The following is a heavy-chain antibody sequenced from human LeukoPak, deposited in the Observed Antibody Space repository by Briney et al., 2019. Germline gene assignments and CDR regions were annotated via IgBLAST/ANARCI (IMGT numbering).Heavy chain of an antibody. CDR1: GGSFNGFF. V-gene: IGHV4-34*01. J-gene: IGHJ4*02. CDR3: ARGRRYCSSTSCSTRDYFDY. D-gene: IGHD2-2*02. CDR2: ITNTGDT. Sequence: SETLSLTCAVSGGSFNGFFWTWIRQPPGKGLEWIGEITNTGDTNYNPSLKSRVTISVDTSKNQFSLKLSSVTAADTAVYYCARGRRYCSSTSCSTRDYFDYWGQGTLVTVSS.